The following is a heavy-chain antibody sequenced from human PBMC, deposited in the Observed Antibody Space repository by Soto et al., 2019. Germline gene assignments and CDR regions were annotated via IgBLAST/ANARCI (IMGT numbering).Heavy chain of an antibody. D-gene: IGHD2-15*01. CDR2: IYHSGST. Sequence: LTCAVSGGSISSGGYSWSWIRQPPGKGLEWIGYIYHSGSTYYNPSLKSRVTISVDRSKNQFSLKLSSVTAADTAVYYCARGQVVAAQHWGQGTLVTVSS. J-gene: IGHJ4*02. CDR1: GGSISSGGYS. CDR3: ARGQVVAAQH. V-gene: IGHV4-30-2*01.